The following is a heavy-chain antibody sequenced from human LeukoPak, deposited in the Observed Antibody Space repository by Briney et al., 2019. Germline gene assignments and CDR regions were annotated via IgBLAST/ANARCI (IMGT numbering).Heavy chain of an antibody. J-gene: IGHJ6*02. V-gene: IGHV1-8*01. D-gene: IGHD6-19*01. Sequence: ASVKVSCTASGYTFTSYDINWVRQATGQGLEWMGWMNPNSGNTGYAQKFQGRVTMTRNTSISTAYMELSSLRSEDTAVYYCARGIAVAGTFYYGMDVWGQGTTVTVSS. CDR1: GYTFTSYD. CDR2: MNPNSGNT. CDR3: ARGIAVAGTFYYGMDV.